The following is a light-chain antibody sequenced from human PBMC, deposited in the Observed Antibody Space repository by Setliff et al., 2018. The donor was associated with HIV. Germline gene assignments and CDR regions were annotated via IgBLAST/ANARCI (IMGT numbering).Light chain of an antibody. Sequence: QSALTQPPSVSGSPGQSVTISCTGTSSDVCRYNRVSWYQQPPGTAPKLMIYEVTNRPSGVPDRFSGSKSGSTASLTISGLQAEDEGDYYCSSHRSSSYVFGTGTKVTVL. CDR2: EVT. J-gene: IGLJ1*01. CDR3: SSHRSSSYV. CDR1: SSDVCRYNR. V-gene: IGLV2-18*02.